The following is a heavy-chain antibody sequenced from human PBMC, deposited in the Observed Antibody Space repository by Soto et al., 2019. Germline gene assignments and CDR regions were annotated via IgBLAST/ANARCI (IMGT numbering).Heavy chain of an antibody. D-gene: IGHD5-12*01. CDR3: ASVTGYNGYLPADY. J-gene: IGHJ4*02. V-gene: IGHV1-69*02. CDR2: IIPILDIS. Sequence: QVQLMQSGAEVKKPGSSVKVSCKASGGSSFSSHTISWVRQAPGQGLEWIGRIIPILDISNYAKEFQGRVTSTADKCTSTAYMELSSLRSEDTAVYYCASVTGYNGYLPADYWGQGTLVTVSS. CDR1: GGSSFSSHT.